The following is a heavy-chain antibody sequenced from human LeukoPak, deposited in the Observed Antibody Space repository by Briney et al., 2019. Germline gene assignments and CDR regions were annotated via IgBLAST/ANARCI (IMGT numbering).Heavy chain of an antibody. V-gene: IGHV4-31*03. CDR2: IYDSGST. J-gene: IGHJ4*02. CDR3: GTCIAAAGIADY. Sequence: SETLSLTCIVSGGSISSGGYYWSWIRQHPGKGLEWIGYIYDSGSTYYSPSLKSRVAISVDTSKNQFSLKLRSVTAADTAVYYCGTCIAAAGIADYWGQGTLVTVSS. D-gene: IGHD6-13*01. CDR1: GGSISSGGYY.